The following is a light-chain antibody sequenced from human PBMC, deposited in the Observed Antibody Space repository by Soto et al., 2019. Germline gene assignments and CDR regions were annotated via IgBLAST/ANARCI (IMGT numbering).Light chain of an antibody. V-gene: IGKV1-5*03. J-gene: IGKJ1*01. Sequence: DIQMTQSPSTLSASVGDRVTITCRASHSISSWLAWYQQKPGKAPKLLIYKASSLESGVPSRFSGSGSGTEFTLTISGLQPDDFATYYCQQYNSYSTFGQGTKVEIK. CDR1: HSISSW. CDR3: QQYNSYST. CDR2: KAS.